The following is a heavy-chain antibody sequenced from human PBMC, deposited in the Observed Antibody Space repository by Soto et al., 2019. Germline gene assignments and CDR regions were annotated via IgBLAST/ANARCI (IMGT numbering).Heavy chain of an antibody. Sequence: ASVKVSCKASGYTFTAYSMHWVRQAPGQGLEWVGWFNPNSGDTIYAQKFQGRVTLTRDTSIGTAYVELYSLTSDDTAVYYCAREASAVISLDYWGQGTLVTSPQ. J-gene: IGHJ4*02. CDR3: AREASAVISLDY. CDR2: FNPNSGDT. V-gene: IGHV1-2*02. D-gene: IGHD6-19*01. CDR1: GYTFTAYS.